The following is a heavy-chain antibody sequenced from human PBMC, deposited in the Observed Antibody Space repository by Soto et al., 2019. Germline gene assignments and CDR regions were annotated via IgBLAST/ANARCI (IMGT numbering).Heavy chain of an antibody. Sequence: GGSLRLSCAASGFTFSSYSVNWVRQAPGKGLEWVSYISSSSSTIYYADSVKGRFTISRDNAKNSLYLQMNSLRDEDTAVYYCARDWAYSSSYYYGMDVWGQGTTVTVSS. D-gene: IGHD6-6*01. CDR3: ARDWAYSSSYYYGMDV. CDR1: GFTFSSYS. J-gene: IGHJ6*02. CDR2: ISSSSSTI. V-gene: IGHV3-48*02.